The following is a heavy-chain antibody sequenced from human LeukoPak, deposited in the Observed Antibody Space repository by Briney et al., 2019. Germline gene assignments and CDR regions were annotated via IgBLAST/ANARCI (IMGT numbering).Heavy chain of an antibody. CDR2: IRYDGSNK. CDR3: AKDVGREATIPLGY. D-gene: IGHD5-12*01. Sequence: GGSLRLSCAASGFTFSSYGMHWVRQAPGKGLEWVAFIRYDGSNKYYADSVKGRFTISRDNSKNTLYLQMNSLRAEDTAVYYCAKDVGREATIPLGYWGQGTLVTVSS. CDR1: GFTFSSYG. J-gene: IGHJ4*02. V-gene: IGHV3-30*02.